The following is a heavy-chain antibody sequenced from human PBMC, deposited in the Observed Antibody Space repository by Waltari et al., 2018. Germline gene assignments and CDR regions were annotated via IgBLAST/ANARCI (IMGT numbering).Heavy chain of an antibody. CDR1: GGYFSGYY. V-gene: IGHV4-34*01. CDR3: ARGLGYSSSWLRS. Sequence: QVQLQQWGAGLLKPSETLSLTCAVYGGYFSGYYWSWIRQPPGKGLEWIGEINHSESTNYNPPLKSRVTISVDTSKNQFSLKLSSVTAADTAVYYCARGLGYSSSWLRSWGQGTLVTVSS. D-gene: IGHD6-13*01. J-gene: IGHJ5*02. CDR2: INHSEST.